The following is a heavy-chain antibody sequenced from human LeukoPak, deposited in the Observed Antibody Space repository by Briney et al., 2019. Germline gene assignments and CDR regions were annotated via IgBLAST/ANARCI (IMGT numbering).Heavy chain of an antibody. D-gene: IGHD3-22*01. CDR2: ISSSSSYI. CDR1: GFTFSSYS. CDR3: AREWNYYDSSGYYFNGMDV. Sequence: PGGSLRLSCAASGFTFSSYSMNWVRQAPGKGLEWVSSISSSSSYIYYADSVKGRFTTSRDNAKNSLYLQMNSLRAEDTAVYYCAREWNYYDSSGYYFNGMDVWGQGTTVTVSS. V-gene: IGHV3-21*01. J-gene: IGHJ6*02.